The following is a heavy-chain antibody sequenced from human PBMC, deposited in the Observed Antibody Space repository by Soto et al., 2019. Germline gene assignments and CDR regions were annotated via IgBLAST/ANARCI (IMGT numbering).Heavy chain of an antibody. CDR2: IRSKANSYAT. CDR1: GFTFSGSA. D-gene: IGHD2-15*01. CDR3: TRHAGGYCSGGSCYQGLGMDV. V-gene: IGHV3-73*01. Sequence: PGGSLRLSCAASGFTFSGSAMHWVRQASGKGLEWVGRIRSKANSYATAYAASVKGRFTISRDDSKNTAYLQMNSLKTEDTAVYYCTRHAGGYCSGGSCYQGLGMDVWGQGTTVTV. J-gene: IGHJ6*02.